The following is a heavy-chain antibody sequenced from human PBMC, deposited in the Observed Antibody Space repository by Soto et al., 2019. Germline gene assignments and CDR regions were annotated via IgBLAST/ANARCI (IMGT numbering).Heavy chain of an antibody. CDR3: ASLHSGGSHSFDI. D-gene: IGHD2-15*01. V-gene: IGHV6-1*01. Sequence: PSQTLSLTCVISGDSVSSNSVTWSWIRQSPSRGLEWLGRTYYRSKWYNNYTISVKSQITNNPDTSKNQFSPQLNSVSPEDTAVYYCASLHSGGSHSFDICGQGTMVTVAS. CDR2: TYYRSKWYN. CDR1: GDSVSSNSVT. J-gene: IGHJ3*02.